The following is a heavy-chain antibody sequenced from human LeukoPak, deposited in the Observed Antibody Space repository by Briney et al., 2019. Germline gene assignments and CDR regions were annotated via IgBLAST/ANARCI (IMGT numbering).Heavy chain of an antibody. CDR2: ISSSGNT. V-gene: IGHV4-39*02. CDR1: GGSVSNGGYY. D-gene: IGHD3-3*01. Sequence: PSETLSLTCTVSGGSVSNGGYYWGWIRRPPGKGLEWIGGISSSGNTYYNPSLKSRITISVDTSKNHFSLKLSSVTAADTAVYYCARLGAGPTYYDFWSGYSSFYFDYWGQGTLVTVSS. J-gene: IGHJ4*02. CDR3: ARLGAGPTYYDFWSGYSSFYFDY.